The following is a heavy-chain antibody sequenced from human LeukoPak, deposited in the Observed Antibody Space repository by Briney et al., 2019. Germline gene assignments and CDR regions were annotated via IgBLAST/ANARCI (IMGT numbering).Heavy chain of an antibody. Sequence: WVRQAPGKGLEWIGSIYYSGSTYYNPSLKSRVTISVDTSKNQFSLKLSSVTAADTAVYYCSSHLDYWGQGTLVTVSS. V-gene: IGHV4-39*01. J-gene: IGHJ4*02. CDR2: IYYSGST. CDR3: SSHLDY.